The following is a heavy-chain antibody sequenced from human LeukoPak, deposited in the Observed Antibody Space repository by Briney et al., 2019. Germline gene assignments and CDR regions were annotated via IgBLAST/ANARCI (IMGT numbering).Heavy chain of an antibody. V-gene: IGHV3-30*18. CDR1: GFTFSSYG. CDR2: ISYDGSNK. J-gene: IGHJ4*02. D-gene: IGHD3-22*01. Sequence: PGGSLRFSCAASGFTFSSYGMHWVRQAPGKGLEWVAVISYDGSNKYYADSVKGRFTISRDNSRNTLYLQMNSLRAEDTAVYYCAKDYYDSSGYYTVPAGWDQGTLVTVSS. CDR3: AKDYYDSSGYYTVPAG.